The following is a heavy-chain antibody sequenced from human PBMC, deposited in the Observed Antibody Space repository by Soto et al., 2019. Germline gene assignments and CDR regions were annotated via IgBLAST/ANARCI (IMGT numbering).Heavy chain of an antibody. D-gene: IGHD3-16*01. CDR2: IYYSGST. CDR3: ARDLGEFEAFDI. Sequence: SETLSLTCTVSGGSISSYYWSWIRQPPGKGLEWIGYIYYSGSTNYNPSLKSRVTISVDTSKNQFSLKLSSVTAADTAVYYCARDLGEFEAFDIWGQGTMVTVSS. J-gene: IGHJ3*02. V-gene: IGHV4-59*01. CDR1: GGSISSYY.